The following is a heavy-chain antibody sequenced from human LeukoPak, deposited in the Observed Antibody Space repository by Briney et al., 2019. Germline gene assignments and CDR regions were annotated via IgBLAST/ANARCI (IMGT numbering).Heavy chain of an antibody. CDR1: GYTFTGYY. Sequence: ASVKVSCKASGYTFTGYYMHWVRQAPGQGLEWMGWINPNSGGTNYAQKFQGRVTMTRDTSISTAYMELSRLRSDDTPVYYCARDRSRTYYYDSSGYYYHYWGQGTLVTVSS. D-gene: IGHD3-22*01. V-gene: IGHV1-2*02. CDR2: INPNSGGT. J-gene: IGHJ4*02. CDR3: ARDRSRTYYYDSSGYYYHY.